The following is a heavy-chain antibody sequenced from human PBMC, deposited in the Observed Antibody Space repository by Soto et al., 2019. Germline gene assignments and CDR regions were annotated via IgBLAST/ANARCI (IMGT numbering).Heavy chain of an antibody. D-gene: IGHD4-17*01. V-gene: IGHV3-9*01. J-gene: IGHJ3*02. CDR1: GFTFDDYA. Sequence: EVQLVESGGGLVQPGRSLRLSCAASGFTFDDYAMHWVRQAPGKGLEWVSGISWNSGSIGYADSVKGRFTISRDNAKNALYLQMNSLRAEDTALYYCSKAATVTIDGAFDIWGQGTMVTVSS. CDR3: SKAATVTIDGAFDI. CDR2: ISWNSGSI.